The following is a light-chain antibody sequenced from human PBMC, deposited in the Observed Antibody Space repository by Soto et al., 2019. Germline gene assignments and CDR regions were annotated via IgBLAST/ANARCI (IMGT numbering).Light chain of an antibody. CDR2: ATS. CDR3: LQDHSYPLT. Sequence: AIQMTQLPSSLSASVGDRVTITCRASQDIRSDSGWYQQRPGKAPKLLIYATSSLQGGVPSRFSGSGSGTDFTLTISSLQPEDFATYYCLQDHSYPLTFGGGTKVEIK. J-gene: IGKJ4*01. CDR1: QDIRSD. V-gene: IGKV1-6*01.